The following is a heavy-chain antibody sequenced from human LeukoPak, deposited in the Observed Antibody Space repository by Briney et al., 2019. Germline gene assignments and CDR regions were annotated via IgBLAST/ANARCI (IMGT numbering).Heavy chain of an antibody. Sequence: GGSLILSCTTSGFTFGDYAITWVRQGPGKGLEWVGFVRSKDYGEATQYAASVKDRFILSRDDSKSIAYLQMSSLKTEDTGVYYCTRGRTGLDHWGQGTLVTVSS. CDR1: GFTFGDYA. D-gene: IGHD1-14*01. J-gene: IGHJ4*02. CDR2: VRSKDYGEAT. CDR3: TRGRTGLDH. V-gene: IGHV3-49*04.